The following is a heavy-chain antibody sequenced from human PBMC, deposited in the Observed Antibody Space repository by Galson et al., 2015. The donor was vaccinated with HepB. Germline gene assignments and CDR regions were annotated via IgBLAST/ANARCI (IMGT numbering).Heavy chain of an antibody. J-gene: IGHJ6*02. D-gene: IGHD4-23*01. V-gene: IGHV3-30*18. Sequence: LRLSCAASGFTFSSYGMHWVRQAPGKGLEWVAVISYDGSNKYYADSVKGRFTISRDNSKNTLYLQMNSLRAEDTAVYYCAKDSTAVVTPGFYYYYGMDVWGQGTTVTVSS. CDR2: ISYDGSNK. CDR1: GFTFSSYG. CDR3: AKDSTAVVTPGFYYYYGMDV.